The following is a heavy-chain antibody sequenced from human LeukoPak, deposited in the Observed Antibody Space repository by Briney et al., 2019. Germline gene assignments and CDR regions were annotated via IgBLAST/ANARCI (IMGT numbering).Heavy chain of an antibody. J-gene: IGHJ5*01. CDR3: ARLWRPHDYDNWFDY. CDR2: IYYSGRG. V-gene: IGHV4-59*01. Sequence: SETLSLTCSVSGASITSSFWSWIRQPPGKGLEMIGYIYYSGRGNYKPSLKGRVDISLDTSTNRVSLKLTSVTAADTAVYYCARLWRPHDYDNWFDYWGQGSLVTVSS. CDR1: GASITSSF. D-gene: IGHD4-17*01.